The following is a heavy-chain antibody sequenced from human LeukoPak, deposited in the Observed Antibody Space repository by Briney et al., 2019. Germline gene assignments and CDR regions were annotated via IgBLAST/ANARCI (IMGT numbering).Heavy chain of an antibody. CDR2: IDSSGIT. V-gene: IGHV4-59*01. CDR3: ATVASGWYPDY. J-gene: IGHJ4*02. Sequence: SEALSLTCTVSGGSISSFYYTWIRQPPGKGLEWIGYIDSSGITNYNSSLNSRVTISLDTSQNQFSLKLNSVTAADTAVYYCATVASGWYPDYWGQGALVTVAS. CDR1: GGSISSFY. D-gene: IGHD6-19*01.